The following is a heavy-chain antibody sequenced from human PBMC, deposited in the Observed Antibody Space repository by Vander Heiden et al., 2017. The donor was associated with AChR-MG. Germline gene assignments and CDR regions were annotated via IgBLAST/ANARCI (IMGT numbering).Heavy chain of an antibody. CDR3: ATENDAYCNSTKCLSYIGR. D-gene: IGHD2-2*01. V-gene: IGHV4-34*01. Sequence: QVQLQQWGPGLVRPSETLSLSCGVSDDSVSGDYWSWIRPSPGKGVEGIGDVKRGGRTRYNMAHKGRVAISGDMDKRQSSLTVTTVTAADTAVYDCATENDAYCNSTKCLSYIGRWGPGTQVTVSS. CDR1: DDSVSGDY. CDR2: VKRGGRT. J-gene: IGHJ4*02.